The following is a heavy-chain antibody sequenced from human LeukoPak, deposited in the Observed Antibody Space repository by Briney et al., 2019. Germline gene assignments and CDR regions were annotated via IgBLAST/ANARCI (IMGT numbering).Heavy chain of an antibody. CDR2: ISSSSSYI. CDR1: GFTFSSYS. V-gene: IGHV3-21*01. D-gene: IGHD5-18*01. J-gene: IGHJ4*02. Sequence: GGSLRLSCAASGFTFSSYSMNWVRQAPGKGLEWVSSISSSSSYIYYADSVKGRFTISRDNAKNSLYLQMNSLRGEDTAVYYCARGKQLWLQDYWGQGTLVTVSS. CDR3: ARGKQLWLQDY.